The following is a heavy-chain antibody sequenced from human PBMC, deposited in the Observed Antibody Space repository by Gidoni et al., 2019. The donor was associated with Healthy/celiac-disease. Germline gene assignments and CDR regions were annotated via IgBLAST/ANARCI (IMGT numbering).Heavy chain of an antibody. Sequence: EVQLVESGGGSVQPGGYLRLSCAASGFPFSRYAMSWVRQAPGKGLEWVSAISGSGGSTYYADSVKGRFTISRDNSKNTLYLQMNSLRAEDTAVYYCAKPLGYCSGGSCYFGYWGQGTLVTVSS. J-gene: IGHJ4*02. D-gene: IGHD2-15*01. CDR3: AKPLGYCSGGSCYFGY. CDR2: ISGSGGST. V-gene: IGHV3-23*04. CDR1: GFPFSRYA.